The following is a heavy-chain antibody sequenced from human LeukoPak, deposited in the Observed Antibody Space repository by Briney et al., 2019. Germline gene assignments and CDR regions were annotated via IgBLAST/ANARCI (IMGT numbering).Heavy chain of an antibody. CDR2: INPDSGGT. V-gene: IGHV1-2*06. J-gene: IGHJ3*02. D-gene: IGHD3/OR15-3a*01. CDR3: ARGTSPRAFDI. Sequence: GASVKVSCKASGYTFTSYGISWVRQAPGQGLEWMGRINPDSGGTNYAQKFQGRVTMTRDTSISTAYMELSRLRSDDTAVYYCARGTSPRAFDIWGQGTMVTVSS. CDR1: GYTFTSYG.